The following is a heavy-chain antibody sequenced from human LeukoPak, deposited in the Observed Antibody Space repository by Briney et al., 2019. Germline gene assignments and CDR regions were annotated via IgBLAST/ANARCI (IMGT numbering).Heavy chain of an antibody. V-gene: IGHV1-18*01. D-gene: IGHD1-26*01. J-gene: IGHJ4*02. CDR1: GYTFTSYG. CDR3: ATRIVGAKVADY. CDR2: ISAYNGNT. Sequence: GASVKVSCKASGYTFTSYGISWVRQASGQGLEWMGWISAYNGNTNYAQKLQGRVTMTTDTPTSTAYMELRSLRSDDTAVYYCATRIVGAKVADYWGQGTLVTVSS.